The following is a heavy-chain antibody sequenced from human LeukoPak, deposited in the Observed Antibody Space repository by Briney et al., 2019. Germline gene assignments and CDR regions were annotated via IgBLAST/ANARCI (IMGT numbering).Heavy chain of an antibody. CDR2: IYCSGST. J-gene: IGHJ5*02. D-gene: IGHD6-6*01. CDR1: GDSISSYY. V-gene: IGHV4-59*01. CDR3: ARGEYSFDP. Sequence: SETLSLTCTVSGDSISSYYWSWIRQPPGKGLEWIGYIYCSGSTNYNPSLKSRVTISVDTSKNQFSLKLSSVTAADTAVYYCARGEYSFDPWGQGTLVTVSS.